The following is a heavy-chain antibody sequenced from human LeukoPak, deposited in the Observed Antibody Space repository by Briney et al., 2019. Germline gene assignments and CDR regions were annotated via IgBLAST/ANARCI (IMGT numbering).Heavy chain of an antibody. J-gene: IGHJ3*02. CDR1: GFSISSNY. D-gene: IGHD2-15*01. CDR3: ARDGVVAATDDAFDI. CDR2: IYYSGST. V-gene: IGHV4-59*01. Sequence: SETLSLTCTASGFSISSNYWSWIRQPPGKGLEWIGDIYYSGSTNYNPSLKSRVTISVDTSKNQFSLKLSSVTAADTAVYYCARDGVVAATDDAFDIGGQGTMVTVS.